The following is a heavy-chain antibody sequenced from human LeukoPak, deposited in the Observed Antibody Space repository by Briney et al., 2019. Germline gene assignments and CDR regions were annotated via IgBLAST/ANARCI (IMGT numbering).Heavy chain of an antibody. CDR2: IVHTGTT. CDR3: ARAPGAGWTN. J-gene: IGHJ4*02. D-gene: IGHD6-19*01. V-gene: IGHV4-38-2*02. Sequence: SETLSLTCTVSGYSISSGYNWGWIRQPPGEGLEWIASIVHTGTTYYKPSLRSRVTISVDTLRNQISLRLSSVTAADTALYYCARAPGAGWTNWGQGTLVTVSS. CDR1: GYSISSGYN.